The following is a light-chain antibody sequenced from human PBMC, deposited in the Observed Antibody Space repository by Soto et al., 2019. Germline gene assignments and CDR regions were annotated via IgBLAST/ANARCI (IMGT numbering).Light chain of an antibody. CDR3: SSYANSRTI. V-gene: IGLV2-14*03. CDR1: NNNY. CDR2: DVI. Sequence: QSALTQPASVSGSPGQSITISCTGTNNNYVSWYQQHPGKAPKLLIYDVINRPSGVSDRFSGSKSGNPASLIISGLQAEDEAEYYCSSYANSRTIFGGGTKLTVL. J-gene: IGLJ2*01.